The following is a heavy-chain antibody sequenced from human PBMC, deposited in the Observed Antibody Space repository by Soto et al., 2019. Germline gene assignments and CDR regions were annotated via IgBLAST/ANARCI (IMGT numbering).Heavy chain of an antibody. CDR3: ARGTSGGWYSTTRFDP. Sequence: GGSLRLSCAASGFTFSSYGMHWVRQAPGKGLEWVAVIWYDGSNKYYADSVKGRFTISRDNSKNTLYLQMNSLRAEDTAVYYCARGTSGGWYSTTRFDPWGQGTLVTVSS. V-gene: IGHV3-33*01. CDR2: IWYDGSNK. J-gene: IGHJ5*02. D-gene: IGHD6-19*01. CDR1: GFTFSSYG.